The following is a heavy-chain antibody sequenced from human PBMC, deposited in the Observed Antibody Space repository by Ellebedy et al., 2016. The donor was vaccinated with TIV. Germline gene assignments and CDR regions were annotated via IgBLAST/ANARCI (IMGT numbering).Heavy chain of an antibody. D-gene: IGHD3-10*01. J-gene: IGHJ4*02. Sequence: SGPTLVTPTQTLSLTCTFSGFSLSTSEIYVSWILQPPGKALECLALIVWDDDKYYRTSLNTRLTISKDTSKNQVVLTMTNMDPVDTATYYCARMDGSGSYDYWGQGTLVIVSS. CDR2: IVWDDDK. V-gene: IGHV2-70*01. CDR1: GFSLSTSEIY. CDR3: ARMDGSGSYDY.